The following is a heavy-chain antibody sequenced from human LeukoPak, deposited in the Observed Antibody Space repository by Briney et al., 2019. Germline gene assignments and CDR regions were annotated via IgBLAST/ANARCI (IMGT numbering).Heavy chain of an antibody. V-gene: IGHV3-21*04. CDR2: ISSSSSYI. CDR1: GFTFSSYS. CDR3: AKDKGRGYSNYHDAFDI. Sequence: GGSLRLSCVASGFTFSSYSMKWVRQAPGKGLEWVSSISSSSSYIDYADSVKGRFTISRDNAKNSLYLQMNSLRAEDTALYYCAKDKGRGYSNYHDAFDIWGQGTMVTVSS. J-gene: IGHJ3*02. D-gene: IGHD4-11*01.